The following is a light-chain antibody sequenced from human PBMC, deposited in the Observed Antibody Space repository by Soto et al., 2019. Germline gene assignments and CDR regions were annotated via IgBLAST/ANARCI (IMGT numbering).Light chain of an antibody. V-gene: IGLV1-44*01. Sequence: QSVLTQPPSASGTPGQRVTVSCSGSSSNIASNTVNWYQQLPGTAPKLLIHSNDQRPSGVPDRFSASKSGTSASLAISGLQSEDEADYYCASWDDSLNGHVFGTGTKVTV. CDR1: SSNIASNT. CDR2: SND. J-gene: IGLJ1*01. CDR3: ASWDDSLNGHV.